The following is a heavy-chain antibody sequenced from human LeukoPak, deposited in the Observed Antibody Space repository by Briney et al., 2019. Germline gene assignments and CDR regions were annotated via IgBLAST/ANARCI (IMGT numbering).Heavy chain of an antibody. V-gene: IGHV1-69-2*01. J-gene: IGHJ3*02. Sequence: ATVKISCKASGYSFTDYHIHWVQQAPGKGLEWMGRVDPEDGETIYAEKFQGRVTITADTSTDTAYMELSSLRSEDTAVYYCATSNPLECSSTSCFIGAFDIWGQGTMVTVSS. D-gene: IGHD2-2*01. CDR3: ATSNPLECSSTSCFIGAFDI. CDR2: VDPEDGET. CDR1: GYSFTDYH.